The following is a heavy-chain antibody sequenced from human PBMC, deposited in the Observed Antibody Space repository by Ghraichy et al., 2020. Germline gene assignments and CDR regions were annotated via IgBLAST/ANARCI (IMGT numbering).Heavy chain of an antibody. D-gene: IGHD6-13*01. CDR1: GYSFTTYW. Sequence: GESLNISCKGSGYSFTTYWISWVRQMPGKGLEWMGRIDPSDSYTTYSPSFLGHVTISADKSISTVYVQWNSLRASDTAMYYCARLPLAAAGRSYSYNAMDVWGQGTTVTVSS. J-gene: IGHJ6*02. V-gene: IGHV5-10-1*01. CDR2: IDPSDSYT. CDR3: ARLPLAAAGRSYSYNAMDV.